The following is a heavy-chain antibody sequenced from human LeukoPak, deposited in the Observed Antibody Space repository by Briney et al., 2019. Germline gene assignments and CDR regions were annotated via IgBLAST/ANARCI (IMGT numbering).Heavy chain of an antibody. CDR3: AKDSGSYYSHPSAFDI. Sequence: GGSLRLSCAASGFTFSSYGMHWVRQAPGKGLEWVAFIRYDGSNKYYADSVKGRFTISRDNSKNTLYLQMNSLRAEDTAVNYCAKDSGSYYSHPSAFDIWGQGTMVTVSS. V-gene: IGHV3-30*02. CDR2: IRYDGSNK. J-gene: IGHJ3*02. D-gene: IGHD1-26*01. CDR1: GFTFSSYG.